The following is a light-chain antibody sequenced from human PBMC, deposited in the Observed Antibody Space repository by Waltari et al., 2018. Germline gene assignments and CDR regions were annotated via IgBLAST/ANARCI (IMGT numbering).Light chain of an antibody. CDR1: QKVFYNSNDKNY. CDR3: QQSFTTPPT. Sequence: DIVLTQSPDSLAVSLGERATINCKSSQKVFYNSNDKNYLVWYQQKSVQPPKLLIYWASTRESGVPDRFSGSGSGTEFTLTISNLQAEDVAVYYCQQSFTTPPTFGQGTKLEIK. V-gene: IGKV4-1*01. CDR2: WAS. J-gene: IGKJ2*01.